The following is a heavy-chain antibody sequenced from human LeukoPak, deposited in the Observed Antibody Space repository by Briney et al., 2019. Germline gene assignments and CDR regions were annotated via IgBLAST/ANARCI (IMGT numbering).Heavy chain of an antibody. V-gene: IGHV1-18*01. D-gene: IGHD7-27*01. CDR2: ISAYNGNT. J-gene: IGHJ5*02. CDR3: ARLTNWGDINWFDP. CDR1: GYTFTSYG. Sequence: ASVKASCKASGYTFTSYGISWVRQAPGQGLEWMGWISAYNGNTNYAQKLQGRVTMTTDTSTSTAYMELRSLRSDDTAVYYCARLTNWGDINWFDPWGQGTLVTVSS.